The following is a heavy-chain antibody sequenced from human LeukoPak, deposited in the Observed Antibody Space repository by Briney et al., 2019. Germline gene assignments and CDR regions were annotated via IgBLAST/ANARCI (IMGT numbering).Heavy chain of an antibody. Sequence: SSETLSLTCTVSGGSISNYYWSWIRQPPGKGLEWIGYISHSGSTNYSPSLKSRVAISLDTSKNQFSLKLSSVTAADTAVYYCAGHHPRNTVDFWGQGTLVTVSS. D-gene: IGHD2/OR15-2a*01. V-gene: IGHV4-59*08. CDR2: ISHSGST. CDR1: GGSISNYY. J-gene: IGHJ4*02. CDR3: AGHHPRNTVDF.